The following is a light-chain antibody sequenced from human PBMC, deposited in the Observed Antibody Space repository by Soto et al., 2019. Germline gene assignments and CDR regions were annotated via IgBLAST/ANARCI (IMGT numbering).Light chain of an antibody. CDR3: SSSSDFNLDV. Sequence: QSALTQPASVSGSPGQSISISCTGTSSDVGGYNYVSWYQHQPGKAPKLVIFDVSGRPSGISNRFSGSKSGNTASLTISGHPDEEDAYYYCSSSSDFNLDVFGTGTKLTVL. V-gene: IGLV2-14*03. CDR1: SSDVGGYNY. CDR2: DVS. J-gene: IGLJ1*01.